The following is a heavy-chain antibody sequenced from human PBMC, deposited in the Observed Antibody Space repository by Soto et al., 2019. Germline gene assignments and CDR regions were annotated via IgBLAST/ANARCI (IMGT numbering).Heavy chain of an antibody. CDR3: ARVRSYSYGQGYGMDV. V-gene: IGHV3-21*01. J-gene: IGHJ6*02. Sequence: PXGSRRLSCAASGFTSSTCSINWVRQAPGKGLEWVSSISSSSGYIYYADSVKGRFTISRDDAKNSLSLQMNSLRAEDTAVYYCARVRSYSYGQGYGMDVWGQGSTVTVSS. CDR1: GFTSSTCS. D-gene: IGHD5-18*01. CDR2: ISSSSGYI.